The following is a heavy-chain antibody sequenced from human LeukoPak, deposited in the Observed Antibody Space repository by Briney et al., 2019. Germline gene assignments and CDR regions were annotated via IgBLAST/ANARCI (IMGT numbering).Heavy chain of an antibody. CDR1: GFTFDDYG. Sequence: PGGSLRLSCAASGFTFDDYGMSWVRQAPGKGLEWVSGINWNGGSTGYADSVKGRFTISRDNAKNSLYLQMNSLRAEDTALYYCGRVRNGYSYDAFDIWGQGTMVTVSS. V-gene: IGHV3-20*04. D-gene: IGHD5-24*01. CDR2: INWNGGST. J-gene: IGHJ3*02. CDR3: GRVRNGYSYDAFDI.